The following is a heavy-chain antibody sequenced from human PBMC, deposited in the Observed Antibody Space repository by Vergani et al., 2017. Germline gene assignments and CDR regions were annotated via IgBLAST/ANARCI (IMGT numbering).Heavy chain of an antibody. CDR2: IYSGGST. D-gene: IGHD3-22*01. CDR1: GFTVSSNY. CDR3: ARVPRDSSGFFLSPFIDY. Sequence: EVQLVESGGGLVQPGGSLRLSCAASGFTVSSNYMSWVRQAPGKGLEWVSVIYSGGSTYYADSVKGRFTISRDNSKNTLYLQMNSLRAEDTAVYYCARVPRDSSGFFLSPFIDYWGQGTLVTVSS. J-gene: IGHJ4*02. V-gene: IGHV3-66*01.